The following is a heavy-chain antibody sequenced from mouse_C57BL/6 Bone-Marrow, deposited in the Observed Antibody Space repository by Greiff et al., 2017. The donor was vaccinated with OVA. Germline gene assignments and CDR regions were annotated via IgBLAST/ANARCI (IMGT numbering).Heavy chain of an antibody. CDR1: GYTFTDYE. CDR2: IDPETGGT. J-gene: IGHJ1*03. CDR3: TRPDDYDWYWYFDV. D-gene: IGHD2-4*01. V-gene: IGHV1-15*01. Sequence: QVQLQQSGAELVRPGASVTLSCKASGYTFTDYEMHWVKQTPVHGLEWIGAIDPETGGTAYNQKFKGKAILTADKSSSTAYMGLRSLTSEDSAVYYCTRPDDYDWYWYFDVWGTGTTVTVSS.